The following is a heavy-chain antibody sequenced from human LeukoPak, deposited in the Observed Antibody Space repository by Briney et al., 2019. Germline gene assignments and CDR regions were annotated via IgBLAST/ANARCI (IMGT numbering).Heavy chain of an antibody. D-gene: IGHD3-10*01. CDR1: GFTFSSYW. J-gene: IGHJ4*02. Sequence: PGGSLRLSCAASGFTFSSYWMHWVRQAPGKGLVWVSRINRDGSSTTYADSVKGRFTISRDNAKNTLYLQMNSLRADDAAVYYCATETAVSGGIFFDYWGRRTLVTVSS. V-gene: IGHV3-74*01. CDR2: INRDGSST. CDR3: ATETAVSGGIFFDY.